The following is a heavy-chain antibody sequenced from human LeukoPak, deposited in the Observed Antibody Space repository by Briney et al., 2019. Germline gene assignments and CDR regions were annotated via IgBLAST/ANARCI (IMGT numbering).Heavy chain of an antibody. J-gene: IGHJ4*01. CDR1: GYTFTGYY. CDR2: INPNSGGT. CDR3: AREWDSGSYGWFRY. D-gene: IGHD1-26*01. Sequence: ASVKGSFKASGYTFTGYYMHWVRPAPGQGLEWMGWINPNSGGTNYSQKFQGRGTMTRDTSISTAYMEPSRLRSDDTAVYYCAREWDSGSYGWFRYWGHGTLVTVSS. V-gene: IGHV1-2*02.